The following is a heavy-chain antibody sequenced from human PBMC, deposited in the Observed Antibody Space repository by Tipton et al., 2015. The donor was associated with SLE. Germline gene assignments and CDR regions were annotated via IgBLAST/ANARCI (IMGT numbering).Heavy chain of an antibody. J-gene: IGHJ6*02. D-gene: IGHD4/OR15-4a*01. Sequence: TLSLTCTVSGDSISSGNYYWSWIRQPAGRGLEWIGRIYPSGTTSYNPSLKSRVTMSVDTSKNQFSLKLSSVTAADTAVYYCARGCLQSSYGLDVWGQGTAVTVSS. CDR2: IYPSGTT. CDR1: GDSISSGNYY. CDR3: ARGCLQSSYGLDV. V-gene: IGHV4-61*02.